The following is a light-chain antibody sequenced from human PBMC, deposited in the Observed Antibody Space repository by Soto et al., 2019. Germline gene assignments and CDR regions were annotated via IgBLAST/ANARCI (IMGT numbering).Light chain of an antibody. CDR2: DAS. CDR1: QNIDTW. V-gene: IGKV1-5*01. Sequence: DIQMAQSPSTLSASVGDRVTITCRASQNIDTWLAWYQQKPGEAPNLLIYDASSLKSGIPSRFSGSGSGTEFTLTISSLQPDEFATYYCQQYNTYLWTFGQGTKVEIK. CDR3: QQYNTYLWT. J-gene: IGKJ1*01.